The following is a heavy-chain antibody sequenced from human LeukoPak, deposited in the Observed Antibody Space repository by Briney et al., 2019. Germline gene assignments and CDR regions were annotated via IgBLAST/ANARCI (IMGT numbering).Heavy chain of an antibody. CDR1: GYTFTSYY. CDR2: IIPIFGTA. CDR3: ARGRESGYDFWSGYYGALNYYYYYMDV. J-gene: IGHJ6*03. Sequence: SVKASCKASGYTFTSYYMHWVRQAPGQGLEWMGGIIPIFGTANYAQKSQGRVTITADKSTSTAYMELSSLRSEDTAVYYCARGRESGYDFWSGYYGALNYYYYYMDVWGKGTTVTVSS. V-gene: IGHV1-69*06. D-gene: IGHD3-3*01.